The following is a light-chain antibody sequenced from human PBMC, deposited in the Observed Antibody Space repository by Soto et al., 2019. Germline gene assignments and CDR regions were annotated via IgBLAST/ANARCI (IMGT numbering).Light chain of an antibody. CDR3: CSYAGRYTL. Sequence: QSALTQPRSVSGSPGQSVTISCTGTSSDVGGYNYVSWYQHHPGKAPKLMIYDVSERPSGVPDRFSGSKSGNTASLTISGLQAEDEADYYCCSYAGRYTLFGGGTKLTVL. CDR1: SSDVGGYNY. CDR2: DVS. V-gene: IGLV2-11*01. J-gene: IGLJ2*01.